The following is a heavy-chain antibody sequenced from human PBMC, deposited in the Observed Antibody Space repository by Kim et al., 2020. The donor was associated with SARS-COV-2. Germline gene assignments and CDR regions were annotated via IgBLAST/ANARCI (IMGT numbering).Heavy chain of an antibody. Sequence: NPSLSRRVTIVLDTSKNQFSLKLTSVTAADTAVYYCARYLGGEGAFDIWGQGTIVTVSS. J-gene: IGHJ3*02. D-gene: IGHD3-9*01. CDR3: ARYLGGEGAFDI. V-gene: IGHV4-4*09.